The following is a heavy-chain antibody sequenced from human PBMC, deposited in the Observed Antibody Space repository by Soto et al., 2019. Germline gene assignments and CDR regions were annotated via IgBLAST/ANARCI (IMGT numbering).Heavy chain of an antibody. D-gene: IGHD4-17*01. CDR1: GFTFSGYS. CDR2: IGSTGSVT. CDR3: ERARPTSGPAYGLEV. J-gene: IGHJ3*01. Sequence: GGSLRLSCAVFGFTFSGYSFNWVRQAPGRGLEWVSFIGSTGSVTHYADSVMGRFTISRDNARNSLYLQMDSLRADDTAGSHLERARPTSGPAYGLEVWGQGTVVSVS. V-gene: IGHV3-48*04.